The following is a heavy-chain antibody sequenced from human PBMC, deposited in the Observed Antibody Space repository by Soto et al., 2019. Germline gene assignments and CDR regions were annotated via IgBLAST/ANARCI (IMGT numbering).Heavy chain of an antibody. Sequence: QVQLQESGPGLVKPSETLSLTCTVSGGSISSYYWSWIRQPPGKGLEWIGYIYYSGSTNYNPSLKSRVTISVDTSKPPFSLKLSSVTAADTAVYYCARYQNCYDSSGYLQKYFDYWGQGTLVTVSS. CDR2: IYYSGST. CDR1: GGSISSYY. J-gene: IGHJ4*02. CDR3: ARYQNCYDSSGYLQKYFDY. V-gene: IGHV4-59*08. D-gene: IGHD3-22*01.